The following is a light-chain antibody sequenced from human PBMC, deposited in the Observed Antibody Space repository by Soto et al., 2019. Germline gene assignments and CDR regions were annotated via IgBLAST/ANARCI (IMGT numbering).Light chain of an antibody. CDR1: SSDVGGYGY. J-gene: IGLJ2*01. Sequence: QSVLTQPRSVSGSPGQSVTISCTGTSSDVGGYGYVSWYQQHPGKAPKVMIYDVTKRPSGVPDRFSGSKSGNTASLTISGLQAEDEADYYCCSYAGSVLFGGGTKVTVL. CDR2: DVT. CDR3: CSYAGSVL. V-gene: IGLV2-11*01.